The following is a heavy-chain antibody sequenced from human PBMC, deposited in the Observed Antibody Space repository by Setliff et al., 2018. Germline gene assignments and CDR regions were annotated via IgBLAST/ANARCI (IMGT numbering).Heavy chain of an antibody. Sequence: SVKVSCKTSGGTFSSFAVSWVRQAPGQRPEWMGRLIPFFGTTIYAQRFQGRVTMTSDTSTSTVYMELSSLRSEDTALYYCARGGHIRYDYYYMDVWGKGTTVTVSS. CDR2: LIPFFGTT. CDR1: GGTFSSFA. CDR3: ARGGHIRYDYYYMDV. V-gene: IGHV1-69*05. J-gene: IGHJ6*03. D-gene: IGHD5-18*01.